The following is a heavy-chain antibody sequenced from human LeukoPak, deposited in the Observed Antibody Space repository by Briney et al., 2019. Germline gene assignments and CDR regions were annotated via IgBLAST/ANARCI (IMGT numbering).Heavy chain of an antibody. D-gene: IGHD4-17*01. CDR2: IYSGGST. J-gene: IGHJ4*02. CDR1: GFTVSSNY. Sequence: GGSLRLSCAASGFTVSSNYMSWVRQAPGKGLEWVSVIYSGGSTYYADSVKGRFTISRDNSKNTLYLQMNSLRAEDTAVYYCARGSRGPDPTVTTSGYWGQGTLVTVSS. CDR3: ARGSRGPDPTVTTSGY. V-gene: IGHV3-53*01.